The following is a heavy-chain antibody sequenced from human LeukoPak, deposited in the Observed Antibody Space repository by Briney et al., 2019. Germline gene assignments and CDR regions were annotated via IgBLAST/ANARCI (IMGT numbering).Heavy chain of an antibody. J-gene: IGHJ6*03. CDR3: ARIPRLLWFGDPMDV. CDR1: GYTFTSYD. CDR2: MNPNSGNT. Sequence: ASVKVSCKASGYTFTSYDINWVRQATGQGLEWMGWMNPNSGNTGYAQKFQGRVTITRNTSINTAYMELSSLRSEDTAVYYCARIPRLLWFGDPMDVWGKGTTVTISS. D-gene: IGHD3-10*01. V-gene: IGHV1-8*03.